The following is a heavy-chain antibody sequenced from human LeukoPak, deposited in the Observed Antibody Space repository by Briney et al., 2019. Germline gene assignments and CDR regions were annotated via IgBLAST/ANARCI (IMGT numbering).Heavy chain of an antibody. D-gene: IGHD4-17*01. CDR1: GFTFSSYE. CDR2: ISSSGSTI. CDR3: ARAYGDYYYYYGMDV. J-gene: IGHJ6*02. Sequence: GGSLRLSCAASGFTFSSYEMNWVRQAPGEGLEWVSYISSSGSTIYYADSVKGRFTISRDNAKNSLYLQMNSLRAEDTAVYYCARAYGDYYYYYGMDVWGQGTTVTVSS. V-gene: IGHV3-48*03.